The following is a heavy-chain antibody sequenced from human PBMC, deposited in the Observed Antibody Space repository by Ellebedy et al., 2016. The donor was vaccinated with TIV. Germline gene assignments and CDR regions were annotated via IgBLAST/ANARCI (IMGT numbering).Heavy chain of an antibody. J-gene: IGHJ5*02. V-gene: IGHV5-51*01. D-gene: IGHD5/OR15-5a*01. CDR3: ARRFSSLRFGVFDP. Sequence: GESLKISCKGSGYNFTSYWSGWVRQVPGKGLEWRGIIYPGDSDTRYSPSFQGQVTISADKSITTAYLQWSSLKASDTAMYYCARRFSSLRFGVFDPWGQGTLVTVSS. CDR2: IYPGDSDT. CDR1: GYNFTSYW.